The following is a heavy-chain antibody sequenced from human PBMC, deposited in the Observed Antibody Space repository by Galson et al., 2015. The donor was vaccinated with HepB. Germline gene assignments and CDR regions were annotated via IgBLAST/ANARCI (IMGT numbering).Heavy chain of an antibody. CDR2: IYSGGTT. V-gene: IGHV3-53*01. Sequence: SLRLSCAASGFTVSRNHMAWVRQTPGKGLEWVSVIYSGGTTYYADSVKGRFTISRDNSKNTLFLQMNSLRAEDTAVYYCARVVNSVITTHFDYWGQGTLVTVSS. CDR1: GFTVSRNH. CDR3: ARVVNSVITTHFDY. D-gene: IGHD1/OR15-1a*01. J-gene: IGHJ4*02.